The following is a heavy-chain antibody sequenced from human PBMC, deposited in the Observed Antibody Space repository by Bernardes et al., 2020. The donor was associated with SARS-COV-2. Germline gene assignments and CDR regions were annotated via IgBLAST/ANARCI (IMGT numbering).Heavy chain of an antibody. CDR1: GFTFSSHT. CDR3: ARESTAGPYWFDS. V-gene: IGHV3-21*01. D-gene: IGHD6-19*01. Sequence: GGSLRLSCAASGFTFSSHTMTRVRQAPGKGLEWVSSISSSSGFIYFADSVKGRFSISRDNAKKSLYLQMDSLRAEDTAVYYCARESTAGPYWFDSWGQGTLVTVSS. CDR2: ISSSSGFI. J-gene: IGHJ5*01.